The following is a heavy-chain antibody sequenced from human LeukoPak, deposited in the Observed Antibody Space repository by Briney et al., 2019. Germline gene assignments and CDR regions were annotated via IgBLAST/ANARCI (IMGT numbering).Heavy chain of an antibody. Sequence: GGSLRLSCAASGFNFTNAWVSWVRRAPGKGLEWLGRIKSKADGGTTLHAASVEDRFAISRDDSMNTLYLQMNSLKMDDTAVYYCTDPPTSLWGQGILATVSS. CDR1: GFNFTNAW. J-gene: IGHJ4*02. D-gene: IGHD1-1*01. CDR3: TDPPTSL. V-gene: IGHV3-15*01. CDR2: IKSKADGGTT.